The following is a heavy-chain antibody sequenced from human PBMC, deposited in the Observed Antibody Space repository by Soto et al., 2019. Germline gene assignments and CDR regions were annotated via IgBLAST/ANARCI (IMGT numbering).Heavy chain of an antibody. CDR1: GDSIIGSDFN. CDR2: IFYLGSS. V-gene: IGHV4-39*01. CDR3: ARHSLALRKNNWFDP. D-gene: IGHD3-3*02. J-gene: IGHJ5*02. Sequence: SETLSLTSTFSGDSIIGSDFNWGWVRQPPGKGLEWIVSIFYLGSSYYNPSLKSRVTMSVDTSKNQFSLRLRSVTAADTALYFCARHSLALRKNNWFDPWGQGIMVTVSS.